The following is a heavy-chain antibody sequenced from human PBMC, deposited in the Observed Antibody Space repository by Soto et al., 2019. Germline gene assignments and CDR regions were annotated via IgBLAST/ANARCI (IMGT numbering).Heavy chain of an antibody. Sequence: ASETLSLTCTVSGGSISSSSYYWGWIRQPPGKGLEWIGSIYYSGSTYYNPSLKSQVTISVDTSKNQFSLKVKSVTAADTAVYYCARLDEKYSGSRLDYWGQGTLVTVSS. D-gene: IGHD5-12*01. J-gene: IGHJ4*02. CDR1: GGSISSSSYY. V-gene: IGHV4-39*01. CDR2: IYYSGST. CDR3: ARLDEKYSGSRLDY.